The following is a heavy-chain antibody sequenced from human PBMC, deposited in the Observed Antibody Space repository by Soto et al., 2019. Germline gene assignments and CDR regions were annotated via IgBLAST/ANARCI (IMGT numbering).Heavy chain of an antibody. CDR2: ISSSSSYI. J-gene: IGHJ4*02. CDR3: ARDDPSGWYVGY. Sequence: GGSLRLSCAASGFTFSSYSMNWVRQAPGKGLEWVSSISSSSSYIYYADSVKGRFTISRDNAKNSLYLQMNSLRAEDTAVYYCARDDPSGWYVGYWGQGTLVTVSS. CDR1: GFTFSSYS. V-gene: IGHV3-21*01. D-gene: IGHD6-19*01.